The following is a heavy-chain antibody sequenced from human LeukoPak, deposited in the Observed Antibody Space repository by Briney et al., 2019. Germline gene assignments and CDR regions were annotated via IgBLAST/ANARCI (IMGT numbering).Heavy chain of an antibody. D-gene: IGHD6-19*01. J-gene: IGHJ4*02. CDR2: ISSSSSYI. CDR1: GFTFSSYS. CDR3: ARDSSGWYVGYFDY. Sequence: GGSLRLSCEASGFTFSSYSMNWVRQAPGKGREWVSSISSSSSYIYYADSVKGRFTISRDNAKNSLYLQMNSLRAEDTAVYYCARDSSGWYVGYFDYWGQETLVTVSS. V-gene: IGHV3-21*01.